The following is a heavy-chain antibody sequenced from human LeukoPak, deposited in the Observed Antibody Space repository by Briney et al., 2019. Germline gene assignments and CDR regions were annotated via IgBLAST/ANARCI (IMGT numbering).Heavy chain of an antibody. CDR3: AKDRVYSYGGGAFDP. V-gene: IGHV3-23*01. J-gene: IGHJ5*02. D-gene: IGHD5-18*01. CDR2: ISGNGATT. CDR1: AFTFSSYG. Sequence: HPGGSLRLSCAASAFTFSSYGMSWVRQAPGKGLEWVSGISGNGATTSYADSVKGRFIISRDKSKNTVYLQMNSLRVEDTAIYYCAKDRVYSYGGGAFDPWGQGTLVTVSS.